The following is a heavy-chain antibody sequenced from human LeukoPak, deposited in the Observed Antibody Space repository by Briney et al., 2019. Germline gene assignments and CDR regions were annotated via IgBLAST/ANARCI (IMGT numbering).Heavy chain of an antibody. V-gene: IGHV3-9*01. J-gene: IGHJ4*02. D-gene: IGHD5-18*01. CDR2: ISWNSGSI. Sequence: GRSLRLSCAASGFTFDDYAMPWVRQAPGKGLEWVSGISWNSGSIGYADSVKGRFTISRDNAKNSLYLQMNSLRAEDTALYYCAKDSGYSYGWIDYWGQGTLVTVSS. CDR3: AKDSGYSYGWIDY. CDR1: GFTFDDYA.